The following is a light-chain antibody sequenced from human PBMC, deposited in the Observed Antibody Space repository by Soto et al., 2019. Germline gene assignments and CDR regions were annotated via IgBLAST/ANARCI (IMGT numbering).Light chain of an antibody. Sequence: SYELTQSPSMSVAPGQTATITCRGNNIGSKSVQWYQQKSGQAPVLVVYDDTDRPSGIPERFSGSNSGNTATLTISRVEAEDEADYSCQVWDSGPDHVVFGGGTKVTVL. CDR3: QVWDSGPDHVV. J-gene: IGLJ2*01. V-gene: IGLV3-21*02. CDR2: DDT. CDR1: NIGSKS.